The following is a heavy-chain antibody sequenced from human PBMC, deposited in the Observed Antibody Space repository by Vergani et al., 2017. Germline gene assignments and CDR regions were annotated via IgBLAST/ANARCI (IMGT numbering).Heavy chain of an antibody. D-gene: IGHD2-8*01. J-gene: IGHJ4*02. CDR3: ARSIGYCTSFSCRPYYFDL. CDR1: GYIFKNYY. Sequence: QVQLVQSGAAVKKPGASAKVSCTASGYIFKNYYMHWLRMAPGQGFQWMGVVNFVTGAATSPQKFEGRITMTRDTSTATFYMDLSSLKYEDTAIYYCARSIGYCTSFSCRPYYFDLWGQGTLVTVSS. CDR2: VNFVTGAA. V-gene: IGHV1-46*02.